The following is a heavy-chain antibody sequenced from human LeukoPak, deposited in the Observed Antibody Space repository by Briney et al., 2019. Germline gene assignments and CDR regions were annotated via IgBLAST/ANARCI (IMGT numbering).Heavy chain of an antibody. J-gene: IGHJ4*02. CDR2: IYTSGST. CDR3: ARDPTRAPTPAYYFDY. D-gene: IGHD1-26*01. V-gene: IGHV4-4*07. Sequence: SETLSLTCTVSGGSINNYYWSWIRQPAGKGLEWIGRIYTSGSTNYNPSLKSRVTMSVDTSKNQCTLKLSSVTAADTAVYYCARDPTRAPTPAYYFDYWGQGTLVTVSS. CDR1: GGSINNYY.